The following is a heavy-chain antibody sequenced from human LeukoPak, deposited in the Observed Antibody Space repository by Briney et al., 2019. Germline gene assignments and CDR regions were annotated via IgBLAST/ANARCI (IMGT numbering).Heavy chain of an antibody. D-gene: IGHD5-18*01. CDR1: GYTFTGYY. V-gene: IGHV1-2*02. CDR2: INPNSGGT. Sequence: GASVKVSCKASGYTFTGYYMHWVRQAPGQGLEWMGWINPNSGGTNYAQKFQGRVTMTRDTSISTAYMELSRLRSDDTAVYYCARPRGYSYGDRGYMDVWGKGTTVTVSS. J-gene: IGHJ6*03. CDR3: ARPRGYSYGDRGYMDV.